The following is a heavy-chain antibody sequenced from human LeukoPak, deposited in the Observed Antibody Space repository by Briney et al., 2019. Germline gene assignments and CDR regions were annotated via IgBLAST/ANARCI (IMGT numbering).Heavy chain of an antibody. D-gene: IGHD3-10*01. Sequence: PGGSLRLSCAASGFTFSSYAMSWVRQAPGKGLEWISAISGSGSSPYYADSVKGRFTISRDNSKDTLYLQMNSLRAEDTAVYYCARGGYSTVRGVIPFDYWGQGTLVTVSS. J-gene: IGHJ4*02. CDR3: ARGGYSTVRGVIPFDY. V-gene: IGHV3-23*01. CDR2: ISGSGSSP. CDR1: GFTFSSYA.